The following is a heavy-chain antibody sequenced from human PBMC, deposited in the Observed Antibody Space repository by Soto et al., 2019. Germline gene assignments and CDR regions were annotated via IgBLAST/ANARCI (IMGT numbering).Heavy chain of an antibody. V-gene: IGHV4-30-2*01. CDR1: GVSINNVDYS. CDR3: ASDYTLRSYRFDY. CDR2: IYQSGST. D-gene: IGHD3-10*01. Sequence: SETLSLTCAASGVSINNVDYSWSWIRQPPGRGLEWIGYIYQSGSTTYNPSLKSRLTISLDRSKNEVSLKLTSVTAADTAVYYCASDYTLRSYRFDYWGRGTLVTVSS. J-gene: IGHJ4*02.